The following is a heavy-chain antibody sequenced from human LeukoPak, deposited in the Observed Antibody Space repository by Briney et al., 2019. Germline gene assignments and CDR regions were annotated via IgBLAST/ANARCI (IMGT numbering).Heavy chain of an antibody. Sequence: SETLSLTCTVSGYSISSGYYWGWIRQPPGNGLEWIGSIYHSGSTYYNPSLKSRVTISVDTFKNQFSLKLSSVTAADTAVYYCAREVAAGTIHYYYYYMGVWGKGTTVTVSS. V-gene: IGHV4-38-2*02. CDR2: IYHSGST. CDR3: AREVAAGTIHYYYYYMGV. CDR1: GYSISSGYY. D-gene: IGHD6-13*01. J-gene: IGHJ6*03.